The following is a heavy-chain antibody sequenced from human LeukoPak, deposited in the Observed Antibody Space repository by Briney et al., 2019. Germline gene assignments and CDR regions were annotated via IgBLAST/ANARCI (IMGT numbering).Heavy chain of an antibody. CDR2: ISSSSSYI. CDR1: GFTFSSYS. CDR3: ARDECKN. Sequence: GESLKISCAASGFTFSSYSMNGVRQAPGKGLEWVSSISSSSSYIYYADSVKGRFTISRDNAKNSLYLQMNSLRAEDTAVYYCARDECKNWGQGTLVTVSS. D-gene: IGHD2-8*01. J-gene: IGHJ4*02. V-gene: IGHV3-21*01.